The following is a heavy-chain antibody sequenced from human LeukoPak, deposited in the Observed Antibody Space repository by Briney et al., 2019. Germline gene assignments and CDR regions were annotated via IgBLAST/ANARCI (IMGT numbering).Heavy chain of an antibody. CDR1: GFTFNNYA. CDR3: ARGRKGSSWYFAFYYYYMDV. D-gene: IGHD6-13*01. CDR2: IKQDGSEK. J-gene: IGHJ6*03. V-gene: IGHV3-7*01. Sequence: PGGSLRLSCVASGFTFNNYAMTWVRQAPGKGLEWVANIKQDGSEKYYVDSVKGRFTISRDNGKNSLYLQMNSLRAEDTAVYYCARGRKGSSWYFAFYYYYMDVWGKGTTVTVSS.